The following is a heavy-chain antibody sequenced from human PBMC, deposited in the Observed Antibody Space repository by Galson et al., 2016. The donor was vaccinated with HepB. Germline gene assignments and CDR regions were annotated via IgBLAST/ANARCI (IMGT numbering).Heavy chain of an antibody. V-gene: IGHV3-33*01. D-gene: IGHD3-10*01. CDR3: ARDASGSRADFDY. CDR2: IWHDGSQK. J-gene: IGHJ4*02. Sequence: SLRLSCAASGFTFSDYGMHWVRQPPGKGLEWVASIWHDGSQKFYADSVKGRFTISRDNSKNTVHLRMNSLRAVDTAVYYCARDASGSRADFDYWGQGIPVTVSS. CDR1: GFTFSDYG.